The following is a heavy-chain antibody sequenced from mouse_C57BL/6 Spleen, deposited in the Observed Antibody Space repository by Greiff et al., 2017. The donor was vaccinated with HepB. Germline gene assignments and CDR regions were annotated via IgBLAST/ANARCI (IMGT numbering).Heavy chain of an antibody. D-gene: IGHD2-5*01. Sequence: QVQLQQSGAELVRPGASVTLSCKASGYTFTDYEMHWVKQTPVHGLEWIGAIDPETGGTAYNQKFKGKAILTADKSSSTAYMELRSLTSEDSAVYYCTTYYSNVFAYWGQGTLVTVSA. V-gene: IGHV1-15*01. CDR3: TTYYSNVFAY. CDR1: GYTFTDYE. CDR2: IDPETGGT. J-gene: IGHJ3*01.